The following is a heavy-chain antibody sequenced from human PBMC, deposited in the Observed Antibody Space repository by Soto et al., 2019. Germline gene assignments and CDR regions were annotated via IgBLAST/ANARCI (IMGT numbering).Heavy chain of an antibody. CDR1: GYSFTNDW. V-gene: IGHV5-51*01. CDR2: IYPDDSDT. CDR3: PTPHPHGGSGWFSYYY. J-gene: IGHJ4*02. Sequence: GESLKIACKASGYSFTNDWIAWVRQVPGKGRGWMGIIYPDDSDTRYNPTFQGHVTISADKSISTAYLQWSCLKASDTAMYYFPTPHPHGGSGWFSYYYWGQGGLVTISS. D-gene: IGHD6-19*01.